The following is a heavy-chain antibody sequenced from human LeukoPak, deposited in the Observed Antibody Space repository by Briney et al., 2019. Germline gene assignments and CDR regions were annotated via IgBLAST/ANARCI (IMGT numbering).Heavy chain of an antibody. Sequence: ASVKVSCKASGDTFSSYDINWVRQATGQGLEWMGGIIPIFGTANYAQKFQGRVTITADESTSTAYMELSSLRSEDTAVYYCAKSFRHDSSGYYQPGAFDIWGQGTMVTVSS. CDR1: GDTFSSYD. D-gene: IGHD3-22*01. J-gene: IGHJ3*02. CDR2: IIPIFGTA. CDR3: AKSFRHDSSGYYQPGAFDI. V-gene: IGHV1-69*13.